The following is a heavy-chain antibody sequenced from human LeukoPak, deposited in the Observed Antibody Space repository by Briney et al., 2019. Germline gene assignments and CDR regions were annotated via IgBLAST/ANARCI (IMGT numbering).Heavy chain of an antibody. Sequence: ASVKVSCKASGYTFTGYYMHWVRQAPGQGLEWMGWINPNSGGTNYAQKFQGRVTMTRDTSTNTVYMEMSSLRLEDTAVYYCARDYYYSGGFDPTFDIWGQGTLVTVSS. V-gene: IGHV1-2*02. CDR2: INPNSGGT. D-gene: IGHD3-22*01. CDR1: GYTFTGYY. CDR3: ARDYYYSGGFDPTFDI. J-gene: IGHJ4*02.